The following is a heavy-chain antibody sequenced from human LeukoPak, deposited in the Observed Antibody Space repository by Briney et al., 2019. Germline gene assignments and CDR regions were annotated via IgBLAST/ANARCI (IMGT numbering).Heavy chain of an antibody. CDR3: ARESSGYAHLYYYYGMDV. CDR1: GFTFSSYS. V-gene: IGHV3-21*01. CDR2: ISSSSSYI. Sequence: GGSLRLSCAASGFTFSSYSMNWVRQAPGKGLEWVSSISSSSSYIYYADSVKGRFTISRDNAKNSLYLQMNSLRAEDTAVYYCARESSGYAHLYYYYGMDVWGQRTTVTVSS. J-gene: IGHJ6*02. D-gene: IGHD5-12*01.